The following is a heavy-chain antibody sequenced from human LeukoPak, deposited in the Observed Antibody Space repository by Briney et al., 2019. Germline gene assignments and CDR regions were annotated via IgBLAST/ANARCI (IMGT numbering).Heavy chain of an antibody. D-gene: IGHD1-26*01. CDR3: ARPGRIVGAENIVDGFDP. CDR2: INPNSGGT. J-gene: IGHJ5*02. CDR1: GYTFTGFY. Sequence: ASVKVSCKASGYTFTGFYMHWVRQAPGQGLEWMGWINPNSGGTNYAQKFQGRVTMTRDTSISTAYMELSRLRSDDTAVYYCARPGRIVGAENIVDGFDPWGQGTLVTVSS. V-gene: IGHV1-2*02.